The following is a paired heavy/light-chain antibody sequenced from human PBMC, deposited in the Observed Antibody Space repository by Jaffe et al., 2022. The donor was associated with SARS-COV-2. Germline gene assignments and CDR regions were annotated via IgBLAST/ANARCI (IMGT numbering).Light chain of an antibody. J-gene: IGLJ3*02. V-gene: IGLV2-8*01. CDR1: SSDVGGYNY. CDR2: EVT. Sequence: QSALTQPPSASGSPGQSVTISCTGTSSDVGGYNYVSWYQQHPGKAPKLMIYEVTKRPSGVPDRFSGSKSGNTASLTVSGLQAEDEADYYCSSYTGSHNLGVFGGGTKLTVL. CDR3: SSYTGSHNLGV.
Heavy chain of an antibody. CDR3: ATEALPWIGFDP. V-gene: IGHV4-59*01. D-gene: IGHD2-2*03. CDR2: IYFNGDT. Sequence: QVQLQESGPGLVKPSETLSLTCSVSGGSMSRYYWNWIRQPPGKGLEWIGYIYFNGDTNYNPSLKSRVTISLDTSKNQFSLNLNSLTAADTAVYYCATEALPWIGFDPWGQGTLVTVSS. CDR1: GGSMSRYY. J-gene: IGHJ5*02.